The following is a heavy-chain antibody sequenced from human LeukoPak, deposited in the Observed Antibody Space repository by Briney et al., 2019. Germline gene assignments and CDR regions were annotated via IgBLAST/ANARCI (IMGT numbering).Heavy chain of an antibody. Sequence: ASVKVSCKASGYTFTSYGISWVRQAPGQGLEWMGWISAYNGNTNYAQKLQGRVTMTTDTSTSTAYMELRSLRSDDTAVYYCARDLGSIAASYYFDYLGQGTLVTVSS. CDR3: ARDLGSIAASYYFDY. CDR2: ISAYNGNT. CDR1: GYTFTSYG. V-gene: IGHV1-18*01. D-gene: IGHD6-6*01. J-gene: IGHJ4*02.